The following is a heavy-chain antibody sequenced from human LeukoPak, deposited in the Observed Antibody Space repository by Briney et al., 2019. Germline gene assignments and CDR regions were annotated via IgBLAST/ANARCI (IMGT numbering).Heavy chain of an antibody. CDR3: AVSSGPFDYYYCMDV. V-gene: IGHV4-61*02. Sequence: SETLSLTCTVSGGSISSGSYYWSWIRQPAGKGLEWIGRIYTSGSTNYNPSLKSRVTISVDTSKNQFSLKLSSVTAADTAVYYCAVSSGPFDYYYCMDVWGKGTTVTISS. CDR1: GGSISSGSYY. CDR2: IYTSGST. D-gene: IGHD3-22*01. J-gene: IGHJ6*03.